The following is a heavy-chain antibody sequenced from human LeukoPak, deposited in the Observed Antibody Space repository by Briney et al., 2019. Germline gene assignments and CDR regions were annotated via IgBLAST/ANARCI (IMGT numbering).Heavy chain of an antibody. CDR2: IYYSGST. CDR1: GGPMSRYY. Sequence: AETLSLICSLSGGPMSRYYWRWIRQPPGKGLEWIGYIYYSGSTNYSPSLKSRVTISVDTSKNQFSLKLSSVTAADTAVYYCASWQPLHYWGQGTLVTVSS. V-gene: IGHV4-59*01. D-gene: IGHD6-13*01. J-gene: IGHJ4*02. CDR3: ASWQPLHY.